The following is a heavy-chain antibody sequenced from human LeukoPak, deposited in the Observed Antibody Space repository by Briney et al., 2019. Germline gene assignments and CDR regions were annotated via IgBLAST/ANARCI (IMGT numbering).Heavy chain of an antibody. CDR3: GRGPNTGYCSSTSCYWLGY. D-gene: IGHD2-2*01. CDR1: GFTFSSYD. J-gene: IGHJ4*02. Sequence: PGRSLRLSCAASGFTFSSYDMHWVRQAPGKGLEWVTVIRYDGSNKYYVDSVKGRFTISRDNSKNTLYLQMNSLRAEDTAVYYCGRGPNTGYCSSTSCYWLGYWGQGTLVTVTS. V-gene: IGHV3-33*08. CDR2: IRYDGSNK.